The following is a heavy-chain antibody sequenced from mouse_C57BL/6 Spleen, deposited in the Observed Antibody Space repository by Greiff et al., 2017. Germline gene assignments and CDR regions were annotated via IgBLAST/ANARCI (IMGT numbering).Heavy chain of an antibody. Sequence: EVQVEESGEGLVKPGGSLTLSCAASGFTFSSYAMSWVRQTPEKRLEWVAYLSSGGDYIYYADTVKGRFTISRDNARNTRYLQMSSLKSKDTAMYYCTREGNGYYFDYWGQGTTLTVSS. D-gene: IGHD2-1*01. V-gene: IGHV5-9-1*02. CDR2: LSSGGDYI. CDR3: TREGNGYYFDY. J-gene: IGHJ2*01. CDR1: GFTFSSYA.